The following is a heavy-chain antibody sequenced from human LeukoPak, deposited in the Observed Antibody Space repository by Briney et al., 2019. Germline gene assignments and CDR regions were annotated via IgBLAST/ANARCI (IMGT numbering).Heavy chain of an antibody. CDR3: ARVSEDTAMVQYYFDY. D-gene: IGHD5-18*01. J-gene: IGHJ4*02. V-gene: IGHV4-4*07. CDR2: IYTSGST. CDR1: GGSISSYY. Sequence: PSETLSLTCTVSGGSISSYYWSWIRQPAGKGLEWIGRIYTSGSTNYNPSLKSRVTMSVDTSKNQFSLKLSSVTAADTAVYYCARVSEDTAMVQYYFDYWGQGTLVTVSS.